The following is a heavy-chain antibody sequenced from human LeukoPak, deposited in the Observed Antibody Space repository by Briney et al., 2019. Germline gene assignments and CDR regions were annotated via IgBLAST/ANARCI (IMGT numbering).Heavy chain of an antibody. CDR3: ARRAIRLLWFGEAASDAFDI. CDR1: GGSFSGYY. Sequence: KASETLSLTCAVYGGSFSGYYWSWIRQPPGKGLEWIGEINHSGSTNYNPSLKSRVTISVDTSKNQFSLKLSSVTAADRAVYYCARRAIRLLWFGEAASDAFDIWGQGTMVTVSS. CDR2: INHSGST. D-gene: IGHD3-10*01. J-gene: IGHJ3*02. V-gene: IGHV4-34*01.